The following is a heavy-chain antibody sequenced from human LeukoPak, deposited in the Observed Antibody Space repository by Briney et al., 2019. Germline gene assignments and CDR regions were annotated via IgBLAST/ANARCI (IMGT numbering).Heavy chain of an antibody. Sequence: GGSLRLSCAASGFTFSSYWMSWVRQAPGKGLEWVANIKQDGSEKYYVDSVKGRFTISRDNAKNSLYLQMNSLRAEDTAVYYCARGLHIAAAGPLDYWGQGTLVTVSS. J-gene: IGHJ4*02. V-gene: IGHV3-7*01. CDR3: ARGLHIAAAGPLDY. CDR1: GFTFSSYW. CDR2: IKQDGSEK. D-gene: IGHD6-13*01.